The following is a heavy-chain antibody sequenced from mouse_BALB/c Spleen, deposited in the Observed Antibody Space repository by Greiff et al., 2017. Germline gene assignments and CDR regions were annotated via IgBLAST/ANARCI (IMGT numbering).Heavy chain of an antibody. J-gene: IGHJ1*01. CDR3: ARSDYYGSSSYWYFDV. D-gene: IGHD1-1*01. CDR2: ISYSGST. Sequence: EVKLQESGPGLVKPSQSLSLTCTVTGYSITSDYAWNWIRQFPGNKLEWMGYISYSGSTSYNPSLKSRISITRDTSKNQFFLQLNSVTTEDTATYYCARSDYYGSSSYWYFDVWGAGTTVTVSS. CDR1: GYSITSDYA. V-gene: IGHV3-2*02.